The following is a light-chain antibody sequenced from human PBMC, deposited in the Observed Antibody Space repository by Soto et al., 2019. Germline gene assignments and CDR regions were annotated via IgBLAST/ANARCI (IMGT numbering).Light chain of an antibody. CDR1: QSVSSY. CDR3: QQANSFPLT. V-gene: IGKV3-11*01. CDR2: DAS. Sequence: EIVLTQSPATLSLSPGERATLSCTASQSVSSYLAWYQQKPGQAPRLLIYDASNRATGIPARFSGSGSGTDFTLTISSLQPEDFATYYCQQANSFPLTFGGGTKVDIK. J-gene: IGKJ4*01.